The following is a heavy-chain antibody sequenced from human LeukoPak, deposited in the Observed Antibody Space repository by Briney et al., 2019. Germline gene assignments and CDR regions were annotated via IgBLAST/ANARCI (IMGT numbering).Heavy chain of an antibody. D-gene: IGHD4-11*01. CDR1: GNSVSSYY. Sequence: PSETLSLTCTVSGNSVSSYYWSWIRQPAGKGLEWIGRIYTSGSTNYNPSLKSRVTMSVDTSKNQFSLNLSSVTAADTAVYYCARETTGLARYFDYWGQGTLVTVSS. J-gene: IGHJ4*02. CDR2: IYTSGST. V-gene: IGHV4-4*07. CDR3: ARETTGLARYFDY.